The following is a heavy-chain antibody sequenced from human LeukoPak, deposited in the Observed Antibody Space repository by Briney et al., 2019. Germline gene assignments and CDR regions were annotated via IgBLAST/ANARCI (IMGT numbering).Heavy chain of an antibody. Sequence: GGSLRLSCAASGFTFSDYYMSWIRRAPGKGLEWVAMIKYDGIDKQYLDSVKGRFTISRDNAKNSVYLEMNSLRAEDTAMYYCARLYDMSGYWIDLWGQGTLVTVSS. CDR2: IKYDGIDK. V-gene: IGHV3-7*01. CDR3: ARLYDMSGYWIDL. J-gene: IGHJ5*02. CDR1: GFTFSDYY. D-gene: IGHD3-22*01.